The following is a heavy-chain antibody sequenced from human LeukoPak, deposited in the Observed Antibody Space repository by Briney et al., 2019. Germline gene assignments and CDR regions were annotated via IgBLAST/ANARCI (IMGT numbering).Heavy chain of an antibody. CDR3: AKDWGSSGWYNWFDP. J-gene: IGHJ5*02. V-gene: IGHV3-30*18. Sequence: PGGSLRLSCVVSGFTISTHGMHWDRQAPGKGLEWVAMISHDGSIEHYGDSVKGRLTISRDNSKNTLYLQMNSLRDEDTGVYYCAKDWGSSGWYNWFDPWGQGTLVTVSS. CDR2: ISHDGSIE. CDR1: GFTISTHG. D-gene: IGHD6-19*01.